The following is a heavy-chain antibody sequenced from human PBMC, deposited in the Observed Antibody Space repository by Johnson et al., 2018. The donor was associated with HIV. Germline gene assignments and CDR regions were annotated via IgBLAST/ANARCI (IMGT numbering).Heavy chain of an antibody. V-gene: IGHV3-30-3*01. Sequence: VQVVESGGGVVQPGRSLRLSCAASGFTFSSYAMHWVRQAPGKGLEWVAVISYDGRNKYYADSVKGRFTISRDNSKNTLYLQMNSMRAEDTAVYYCARDHAFDIWGQGTMVTVSS. J-gene: IGHJ3*02. CDR3: ARDHAFDI. CDR2: ISYDGRNK. CDR1: GFTFSSYA.